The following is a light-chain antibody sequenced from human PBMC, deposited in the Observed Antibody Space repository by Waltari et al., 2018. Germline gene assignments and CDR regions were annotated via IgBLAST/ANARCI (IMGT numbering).Light chain of an antibody. Sequence: CRASQSFGTSLAWYQQKRGQAPRLLIYGTFSRATGIPDRFSGSGSGTDFSLTISRLEPEDYAVYYCQHYVRLPATFGQGTKVEIK. CDR2: GTF. J-gene: IGKJ1*01. V-gene: IGKV3-20*01. CDR3: QHYVRLPAT. CDR1: QSFGTS.